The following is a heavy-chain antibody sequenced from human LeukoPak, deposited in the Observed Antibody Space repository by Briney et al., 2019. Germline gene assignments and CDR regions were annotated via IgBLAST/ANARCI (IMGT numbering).Heavy chain of an antibody. Sequence: ASVKVSCKASGYTFTSYAMHWVRQAPGQRLQGMGWINAGNGNTKYSQKFQGRVTITRDTSASTAYMELSSLRSEDTAVYYCARSLHYYGSGSPPVAWFDPWGQGTLVTVSS. CDR2: INAGNGNT. CDR1: GYTFTSYA. D-gene: IGHD3-10*01. V-gene: IGHV1-3*01. J-gene: IGHJ5*02. CDR3: ARSLHYYGSGSPPVAWFDP.